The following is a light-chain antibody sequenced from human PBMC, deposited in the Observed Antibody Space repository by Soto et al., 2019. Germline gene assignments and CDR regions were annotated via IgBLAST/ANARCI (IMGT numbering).Light chain of an antibody. V-gene: IGLV2-14*03. CDR1: SSDVGGYKY. CDR2: DIR. J-gene: IGLJ1*01. CDR3: TSYTSSSTRV. Sequence: QSVLTQPASVSGSPGQSITISCTGTSSDVGGYKYVSWYQQHPGKAPKLMIYDIRNRPSGVSNRFSGSKSSNTASLTISGLQAEDEAYYYCTSYTSSSTRVFGTGTKLTVL.